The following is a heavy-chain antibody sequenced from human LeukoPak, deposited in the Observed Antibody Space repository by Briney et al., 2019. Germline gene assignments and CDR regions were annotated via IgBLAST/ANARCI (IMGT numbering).Heavy chain of an antibody. J-gene: IGHJ4*02. CDR2: IRGSGGNT. V-gene: IGHV3-23*01. D-gene: IGHD6-19*01. CDR1: GVTPSSYA. CDR3: ANFDTSGWYDDY. Sequence: GGCLRLSCAASGVTPSSYATSWVRHAPGKGREWVSAIRGSGGNTYCADSVTGTLTISRDNSKNTPNLPMNSLRAEDTAVYYGANFDTSGWYDDYWGQGTLVTVSS.